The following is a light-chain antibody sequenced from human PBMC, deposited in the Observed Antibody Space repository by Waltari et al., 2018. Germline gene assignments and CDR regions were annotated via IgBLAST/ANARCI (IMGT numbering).Light chain of an antibody. J-gene: IGKJ1*01. V-gene: IGKV3-20*01. CDR3: QHYVRLPAT. CDR1: QSVGRT. Sequence: EIVLTQSPGTLSLSLGERAALSCRASQSVGRTLAWYQQKPGQAPRLLIYGASNRATGIPDRFSGSGSGTDFSLTISGLEPEDFAVYYCQHYVRLPATFGQGTKVEIK. CDR2: GAS.